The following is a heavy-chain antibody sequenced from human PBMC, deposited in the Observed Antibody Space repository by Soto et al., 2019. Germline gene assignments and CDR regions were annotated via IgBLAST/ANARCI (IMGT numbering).Heavy chain of an antibody. J-gene: IGHJ3*01. V-gene: IGHV1-2*02. CDR1: GDTFKSYF. Sequence: ASVKVSCKGSGDTFKSYFIIWVLQAPGQGPEWMGWINPNSGATHYAQKFQGRVTMTKDTSISSAYMEVTRLTSDDTAVYYCATGTRYSSRWPYYTDFGGDVWR. CDR3: ATGTRYSSRWPYYTDFGGDV. CDR2: INPNSGAT. D-gene: IGHD6-13*01.